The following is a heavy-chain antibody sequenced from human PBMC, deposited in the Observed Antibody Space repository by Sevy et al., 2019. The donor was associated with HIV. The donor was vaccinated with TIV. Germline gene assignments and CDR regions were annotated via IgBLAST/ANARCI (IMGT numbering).Heavy chain of an antibody. CDR2: IRSNTDGGTT. V-gene: IGHV3-15*01. CDR1: GLTFTDAW. D-gene: IGHD4-17*01. Sequence: GGCLRLSCAASGLTFTDAWMAWVRQAPGKGLEWVGRIRSNTDGGTTEYAAPLKGRFTISRDDSKNTMYLQMNILKSADTAVYYCTTDREYSDFKGGFDYWGRGTLVTVS. J-gene: IGHJ4*02. CDR3: TTDREYSDFKGGFDY.